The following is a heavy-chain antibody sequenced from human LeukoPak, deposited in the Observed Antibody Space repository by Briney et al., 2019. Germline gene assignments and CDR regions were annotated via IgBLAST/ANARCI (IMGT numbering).Heavy chain of an antibody. CDR3: ARDQDHIAVAGIDY. CDR1: GGTFTSYA. J-gene: IGHJ4*02. D-gene: IGHD6-19*01. CDR2: IIPFLGIA. Sequence: SVKVSCKASGGTFTSYAISWVRQAPGQGLEWMGRIIPFLGIANYAQKFQGRVTITADKSTSTAYMELSSLRSEDTAVYYCARDQDHIAVAGIDYWGQGTLVTVSS. V-gene: IGHV1-69*04.